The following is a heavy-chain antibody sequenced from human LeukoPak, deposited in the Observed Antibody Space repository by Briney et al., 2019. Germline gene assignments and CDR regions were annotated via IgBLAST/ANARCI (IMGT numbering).Heavy chain of an antibody. J-gene: IGHJ6*02. Sequence: GGSLRLSCAASGFTFSTYAVHWVRQAPGKGLEWVTIISYGGSNKYYADSVKGRFTISRDNSKNTLYLQMNSLRAEDTAVYYCAGDGGIAVAGTPSNYYYYGMDVWGQGTTVTVSS. V-gene: IGHV3-30-3*01. CDR1: GFTFSTYA. CDR2: ISYGGSNK. D-gene: IGHD6-19*01. CDR3: AGDGGIAVAGTPSNYYYYGMDV.